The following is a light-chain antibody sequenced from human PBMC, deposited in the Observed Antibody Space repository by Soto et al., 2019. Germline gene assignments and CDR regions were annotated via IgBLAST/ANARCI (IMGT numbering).Light chain of an antibody. J-gene: IGLJ1*01. CDR2: EVS. CDR1: SSDVGGYRY. Sequence: QSALTQPASVSGSPGQSITISCTGASSDVGGYRYVSWYQQHPDKAPQLLIFEVSGRPSGVSSRFSGSKSGNTASLTISGLQAEDEADYYCSSYTINTTLVFGTGTKLTVL. CDR3: SSYTINTTLV. V-gene: IGLV2-14*01.